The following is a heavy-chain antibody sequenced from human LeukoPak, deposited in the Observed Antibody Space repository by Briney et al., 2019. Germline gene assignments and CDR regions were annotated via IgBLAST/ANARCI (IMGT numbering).Heavy chain of an antibody. CDR2: IRSDGSNK. CDR1: GFTFSSYA. D-gene: IGHD3-22*01. CDR3: ASKVVDNCDY. V-gene: IGHV3-30*02. J-gene: IGHJ4*02. Sequence: PGGSLRLSCAASGFTFSSYAMSWVRQAPGKGLEWVAFIRSDGSNKYYEASVKGRFTISRDNSKNTLYLQMNSLRAEDTAIYSCASKVVDNCDYWGQGTLVTVSS.